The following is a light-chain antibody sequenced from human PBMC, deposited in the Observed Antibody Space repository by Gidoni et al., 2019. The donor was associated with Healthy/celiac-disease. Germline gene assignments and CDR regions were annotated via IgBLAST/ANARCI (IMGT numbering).Light chain of an antibody. CDR3: QQRSNWPS. CDR1: QSVSSY. V-gene: IGKV3-11*01. Sequence: IVLTQSPATLSLSPGERATLSCRASQSVSSYLTWYQQKPGQAPRLLIDDASNRATGIPARFSGSGSGTDFTLTISSLEPEDFAVYYCQQRSNWPSFXGXTKVEIK. J-gene: IGKJ4*01. CDR2: DAS.